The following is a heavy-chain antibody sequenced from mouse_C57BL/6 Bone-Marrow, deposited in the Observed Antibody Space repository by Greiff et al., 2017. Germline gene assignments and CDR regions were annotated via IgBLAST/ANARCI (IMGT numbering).Heavy chain of an antibody. Sequence: QVQLQQSGAELATPGASVKLSCTASGYTFTSYWMHWVKQRPGQGLEWIGYINPSSGYTKYNQKFKDKATLTADKSSSTAYMQLSSLTYEDSAVYYCARGMELCYDVWGTGTTVTVSS. J-gene: IGHJ1*03. CDR3: ARGMELCYDV. V-gene: IGHV1-7*01. D-gene: IGHD2-3*01. CDR1: GYTFTSYW. CDR2: INPSSGYT.